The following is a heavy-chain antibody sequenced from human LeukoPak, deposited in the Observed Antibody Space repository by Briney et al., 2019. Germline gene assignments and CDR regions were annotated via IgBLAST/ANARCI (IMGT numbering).Heavy chain of an antibody. D-gene: IGHD6-13*01. V-gene: IGHV4-59*08. Sequence: SETLSLTCTVSGGSISGYYWSWIRQPPGKGLEWIGYIYYSGSTNYNPSLKSRVTISVDTSKNQFSLKLSSVTAADTAVYYCARHIRIAAAGTGWFDPWGQGTLVTVSS. CDR1: GGSISGYY. CDR2: IYYSGST. CDR3: ARHIRIAAAGTGWFDP. J-gene: IGHJ5*02.